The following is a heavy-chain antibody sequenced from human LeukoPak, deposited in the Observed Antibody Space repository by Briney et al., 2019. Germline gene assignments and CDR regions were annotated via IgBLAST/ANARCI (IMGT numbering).Heavy chain of an antibody. CDR1: GFTFSSYW. V-gene: IGHV3-7*01. CDR2: IKQDGSEK. D-gene: IGHD5-12*01. J-gene: IGHJ4*02. CDR3: ARERIRYSGYEFDY. Sequence: PGGSLRLSCAASGFTFSSYWMSWVRQAPGKGLEWVANIKQDGSEKYYVDSVKGRFTISRDNAKNSLYLQMNSLRAEDTAVYYCARERIRYSGYEFDYWGQGTLVTVSS.